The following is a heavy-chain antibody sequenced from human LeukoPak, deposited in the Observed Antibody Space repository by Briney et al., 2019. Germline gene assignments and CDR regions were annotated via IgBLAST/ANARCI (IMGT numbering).Heavy chain of an antibody. Sequence: GASVKVSCKASGGTFISYAISWVRQAPGQGREWMGGIIPIFGTANYAQKFQGRVTITADESTSIAYMELSSLRSEDTAVYYCARGAGGYCSGGSCYGPFDYWGQGTLVTVSS. CDR2: IIPIFGTA. V-gene: IGHV1-69*13. D-gene: IGHD2-15*01. J-gene: IGHJ4*02. CDR3: ARGAGGYCSGGSCYGPFDY. CDR1: GGTFISYA.